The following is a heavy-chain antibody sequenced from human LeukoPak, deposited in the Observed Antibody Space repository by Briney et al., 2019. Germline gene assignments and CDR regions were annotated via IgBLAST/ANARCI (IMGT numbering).Heavy chain of an antibody. V-gene: IGHV3-30*04. CDR3: ARGAAGGDFDY. J-gene: IGHJ4*02. CDR1: GFTFSTYV. Sequence: GRSLRLSCAASGFTFSTYVMHWVRQAPGKGLEWVALMSYDGSKKYYADSVKGRVTISRDNSKNTLFLQMNSLRAEDTAVYYCARGAAGGDFDYWGQGTLVTVSS. D-gene: IGHD6-13*01. CDR2: MSYDGSKK.